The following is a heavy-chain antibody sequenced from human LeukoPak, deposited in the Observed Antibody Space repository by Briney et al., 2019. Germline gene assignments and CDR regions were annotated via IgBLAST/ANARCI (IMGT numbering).Heavy chain of an antibody. CDR1: GYSFTSYW. J-gene: IGHJ4*02. CDR2: IYPGDSDT. Sequence: GESLKISCKGSGYSFTSYWIGWVRQMPGKGLEWVGIIYPGDSDTRYSPSFQGQVTISADMSLNTAYLQWSSLKASDTAMYYCARSLGFCSGGTCSLDYWGQGTLVTVSS. CDR3: ARSLGFCSGGTCSLDY. V-gene: IGHV5-51*01. D-gene: IGHD2-15*01.